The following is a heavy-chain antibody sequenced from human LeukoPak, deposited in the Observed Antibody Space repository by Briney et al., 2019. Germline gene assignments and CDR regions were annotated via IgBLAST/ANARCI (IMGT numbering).Heavy chain of an antibody. CDR3: ARDTRGWDYYDSSGYSG. CDR2: INPNSGGT. CDR1: GYTFTSYG. J-gene: IGHJ4*02. V-gene: IGHV1-2*06. Sequence: GASVKVSCKASGYTFTSYGISWVRQAPGQGLEWMGRINPNSGGTNYAQKFQGRVTMTRDTSISTAYMELSRLRSDDTAVYYCARDTRGWDYYDSSGYSGWGQGTLVTVSS. D-gene: IGHD3-22*01.